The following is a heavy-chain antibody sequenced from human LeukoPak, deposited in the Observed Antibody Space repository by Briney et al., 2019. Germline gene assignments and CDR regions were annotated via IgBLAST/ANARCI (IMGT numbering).Heavy chain of an antibody. CDR2: IYYGVST. J-gene: IGHJ4*02. V-gene: IGHV4-39*07. D-gene: IGHD3-22*01. CDR1: GGSINSSSYN. CDR3: ASLPTVYSRGYLAL. Sequence: SETLSLTCAVSGGSINSSSYNWGRICPPPGKGLDWIGSIYYGVSTYYNPSLKSRVSISVDMSKNQFSLKLSSVTAADTAVYYCASLPTVYSRGYLALWGQGNLVTVSS.